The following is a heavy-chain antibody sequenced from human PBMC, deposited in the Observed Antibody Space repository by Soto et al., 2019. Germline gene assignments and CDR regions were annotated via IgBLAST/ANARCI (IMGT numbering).Heavy chain of an antibody. CDR1: GFTFSAYW. Sequence: GESLKISCAVSGFTFSAYWMHWVRQVPGKGLTWVSRISDDGSTATYADSVKGRFIISRDNAKNSLYLEMNTLRADDSGLYYCARGPRVSSTGTGAHWGRGTLVTVSS. J-gene: IGHJ4*02. CDR3: ARGPRVSSTGTGAH. CDR2: ISDDGSTA. D-gene: IGHD1-1*01. V-gene: IGHV3-74*01.